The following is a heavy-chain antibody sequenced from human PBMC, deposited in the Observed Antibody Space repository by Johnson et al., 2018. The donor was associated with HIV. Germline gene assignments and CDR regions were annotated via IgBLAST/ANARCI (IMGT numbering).Heavy chain of an antibody. V-gene: IGHV3-30*04. J-gene: IGHJ3*01. CDR3: ARDRDSGSGAFDG. CDR2: ISYDGSNK. D-gene: IGHD3-10*01. Sequence: QVQLVESGGGLVKPGGSLRLSCAASGFTFSSYAMHWVRQAPGKGLEWVAVISYDGSNKYYADSVKGRFTISRDNSKNTLYLQMNSLRAEDTAMYYCARDRDSGSGAFDGWGQGTMVTVSS. CDR1: GFTFSSYA.